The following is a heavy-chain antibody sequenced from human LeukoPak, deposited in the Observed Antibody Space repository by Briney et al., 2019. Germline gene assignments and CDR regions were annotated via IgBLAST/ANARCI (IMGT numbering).Heavy chain of an antibody. Sequence: GGSLRLSXASSGFTFSSYSMNWVRQAPGKGLEWASSISSSSSYIDYADSVKRRFTISRDNAKNSLYLQMNSLRAEDTAVYYCARSHAIPFDYWGQGTLVTVSS. CDR3: ARSHAIPFDY. V-gene: IGHV3-21*01. CDR1: GFTFSSYS. J-gene: IGHJ4*02. CDR2: ISSSSSYI.